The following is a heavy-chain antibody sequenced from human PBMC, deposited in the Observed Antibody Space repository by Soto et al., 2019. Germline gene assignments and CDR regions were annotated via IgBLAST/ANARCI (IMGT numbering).Heavy chain of an antibody. D-gene: IGHD2-8*02. CDR2: IYYSGST. CDR1: GGSISSGGYY. J-gene: IGHJ5*02. V-gene: IGHV4-31*03. Sequence: PSETLSLTCTVSGGSISSGGYYWSWIRQHPGKGLEWIGYIYYSGSTYYNPSLKSRVTISVDTSKNQFSLKLSSVTAADTAVYYCAGASGSEGNNWFDPWGQGTLVTVSS. CDR3: AGASGSEGNNWFDP.